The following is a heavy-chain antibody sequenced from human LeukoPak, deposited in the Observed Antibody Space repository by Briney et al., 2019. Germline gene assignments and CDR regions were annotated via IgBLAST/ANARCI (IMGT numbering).Heavy chain of an antibody. CDR3: ARGAGATRFFDS. V-gene: IGHV4-4*07. J-gene: IGHJ4*02. CDR2: IYTSGSA. CDR1: DDSISNYY. Sequence: SETLSLTCTVSDDSISNYYWSWIRQPAGKGLEWIGRIYTSGSANYNPSLKSRVTMSIDTSKNEFSLKLSSVTAADTAVYYCARGAGATRFFDSWGQGTLVTVSS. D-gene: IGHD1-26*01.